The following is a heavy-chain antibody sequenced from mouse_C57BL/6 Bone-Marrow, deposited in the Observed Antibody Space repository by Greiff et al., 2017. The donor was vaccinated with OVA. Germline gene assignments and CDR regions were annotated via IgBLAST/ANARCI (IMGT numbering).Heavy chain of an antibody. D-gene: IGHD1-1*01. Sequence: EVKLMESGGGLVKPGGSLKLSCAASGFTFSSYAMSWVRQTPEKRLEWVATISDGGSYTYYPDNVKGRFTISRDNAKNNLYLQMSHLKSEDTAMYYCARDPITTVVARYFDYWGQGTTLTVSS. CDR3: ARDPITTVVARYFDY. J-gene: IGHJ2*01. CDR2: ISDGGSYT. V-gene: IGHV5-4*01. CDR1: GFTFSSYA.